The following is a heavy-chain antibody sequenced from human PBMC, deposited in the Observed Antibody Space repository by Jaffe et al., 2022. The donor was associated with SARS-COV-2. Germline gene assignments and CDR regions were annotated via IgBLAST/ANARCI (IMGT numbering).Heavy chain of an antibody. CDR1: GFTFSSYA. Sequence: EVQLLESGGGLVQPGGSLRLSCAASGFTFSSYAMSWVRQAPGKGLEWVSAISGSGGSTYYADSVKGRFTISRDNSKNTLYLQMNSLRAEDTAVYYCAKGGEMVRAPGGTPYYFDYWGQGTLVTVSS. V-gene: IGHV3-23*01. J-gene: IGHJ4*02. CDR3: AKGGEMVRAPGGTPYYFDY. CDR2: ISGSGGST. D-gene: IGHD3-10*01.